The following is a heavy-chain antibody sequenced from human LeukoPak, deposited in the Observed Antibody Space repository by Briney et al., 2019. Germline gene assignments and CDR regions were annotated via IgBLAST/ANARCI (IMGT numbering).Heavy chain of an antibody. D-gene: IGHD3-9*01. CDR1: GVSISSSSYY. V-gene: IGHV4-39*01. J-gene: IGHJ6*02. CDR3: ARLRCYDILTGYYRCYYYYGMDV. CDR2: IYYSGST. Sequence: SETLSLTCTVSGVSISSSSYYWGWLRQPPGKGLEWIGSIYYSGSTYYNPSLKSRVTISVDTSKNQFSLKLSSVTAADTAVYYCARLRCYDILTGYYRCYYYYGMDVWGQGTTVTVSS.